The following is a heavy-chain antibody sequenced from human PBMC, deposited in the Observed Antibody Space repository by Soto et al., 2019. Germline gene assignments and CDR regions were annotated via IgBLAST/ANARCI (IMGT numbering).Heavy chain of an antibody. J-gene: IGHJ6*02. CDR2: IYHPGGR. V-gene: IGHV4-4*02. CDR3: ARAVYCTTANCWDDFHYYNIDV. Sequence: SETLSLTGFVSGDSINHTYWWSWVRQSPEKGLEWIGEIYHPGGRSYIPSLRGRTTLSVDTSKHQFSLKLTSVTAADTAVYYCARAVYCTTANCWDDFHYYNIDVWGQGTAVTVSS. D-gene: IGHD2-2*01. CDR1: GDSINHTYW.